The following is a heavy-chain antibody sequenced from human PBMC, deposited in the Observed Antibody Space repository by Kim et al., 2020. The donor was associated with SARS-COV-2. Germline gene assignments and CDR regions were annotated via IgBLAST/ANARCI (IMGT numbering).Heavy chain of an antibody. CDR3: AIKPFDPSPPNYYYYGMDV. CDR1: GGSFSGYY. J-gene: IGHJ6*02. V-gene: IGHV4-34*01. Sequence: SETLSLTCAVYGGSFSGYYWSWIRQPPGKGLEWIGEINHSGSTNYNPSLKSRVTISVDTSKNQFSLKLSSVTAADTAVYYCAIKPFDPSPPNYYYYGMDVWGQGTTVTVSS. D-gene: IGHD3-9*01. CDR2: INHSGST.